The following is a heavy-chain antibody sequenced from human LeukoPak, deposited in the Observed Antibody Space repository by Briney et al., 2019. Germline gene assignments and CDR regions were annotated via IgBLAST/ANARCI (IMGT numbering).Heavy chain of an antibody. Sequence: ASVKVSCKASGYGFTGYYMHWVRQAPGQGLEWMGWINPNSGGPIYAQKFQGRVTMTRDTSISTVYMELGSLRSDDTAVYYCARGSIAAAGFDDYWGQGTLVTVSS. J-gene: IGHJ4*02. CDR1: GYGFTGYY. D-gene: IGHD6-13*01. V-gene: IGHV1-2*02. CDR3: ARGSIAAAGFDDY. CDR2: INPNSGGP.